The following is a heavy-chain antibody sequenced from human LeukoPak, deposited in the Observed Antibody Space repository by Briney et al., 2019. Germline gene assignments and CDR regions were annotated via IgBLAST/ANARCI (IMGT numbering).Heavy chain of an antibody. CDR3: ARDIAVAGK. CDR2: INPNSGGT. Sequence: ASLKVSCKASGYTFTGNYIHWVRQAPGQGLEWMGWINPNSGGTKYAQKFQGRVTMTRDTSITTAYMELSRLRSDDMAVYYCARDIAVAGKWGQGTLVTVSS. J-gene: IGHJ4*02. CDR1: GYTFTGNY. V-gene: IGHV1-2*02. D-gene: IGHD6-19*01.